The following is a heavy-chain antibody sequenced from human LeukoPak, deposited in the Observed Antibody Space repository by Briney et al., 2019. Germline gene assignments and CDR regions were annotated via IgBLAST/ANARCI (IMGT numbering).Heavy chain of an antibody. Sequence: ASVKVSCKASGYTFTNYDINWVRQAPGQGLEWMGWMNPGSGKAGYAQKFQGRVSFTSDTSIRTAYMDLSSLRSQDTAVYYCARYDSNTHFDSWGQGTLVTVSS. CDR2: MNPGSGKA. V-gene: IGHV1-8*01. CDR3: ARYDSNTHFDS. J-gene: IGHJ4*02. CDR1: GYTFTNYD. D-gene: IGHD4-11*01.